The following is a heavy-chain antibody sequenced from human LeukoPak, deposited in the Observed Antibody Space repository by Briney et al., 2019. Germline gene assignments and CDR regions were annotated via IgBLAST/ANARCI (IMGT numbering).Heavy chain of an antibody. D-gene: IGHD3-22*01. CDR2: IIPIFGIA. J-gene: IGHJ4*02. Sequence: SVKVSCKASGGTFSSYAISWVRQAPGQGLEWMGRIIPIFGIANYAQKFQGRVTITADKSTSTAYMELSSLRSEDTAMYYCARVGYYASNNDYWGQGTLVTVSS. CDR3: ARVGYYASNNDY. V-gene: IGHV1-69*04. CDR1: GGTFSSYA.